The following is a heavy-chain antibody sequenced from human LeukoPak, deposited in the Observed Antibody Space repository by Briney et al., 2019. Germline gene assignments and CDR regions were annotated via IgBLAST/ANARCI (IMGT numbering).Heavy chain of an antibody. CDR1: GFTFSSYA. CDR3: AKDVSGSSWYGDYYYYGMDV. V-gene: IGHV3-23*01. Sequence: GGSLRLSCAASGFTFSSYAMSWVRQAPGKGLEWVSAISGSGGSTYYADSVKGRFTISRDNSKNTLYLQMNSLRAEDTAVYYCAKDVSGSSWYGDYYYYGMDVWGQGTTVTVSS. D-gene: IGHD6-13*01. CDR2: ISGSGGST. J-gene: IGHJ6*02.